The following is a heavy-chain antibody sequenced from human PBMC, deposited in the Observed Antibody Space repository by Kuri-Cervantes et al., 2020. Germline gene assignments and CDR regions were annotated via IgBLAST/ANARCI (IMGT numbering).Heavy chain of an antibody. V-gene: IGHV3-33*03. CDR3: AKAPERNYYYGMDV. J-gene: IGHJ6*02. CDR2: IWYDGSNK. Sequence: GESLKISCAASGFTFSSYGMHRVRQAPGKGLEWVAVIWYDGSNKYYADSVKGRFTISRDNAKNSLYLQMNSLRAEDTALYYCAKAPERNYYYGMDVWGQGTTVTVSS. CDR1: GFTFSSYG.